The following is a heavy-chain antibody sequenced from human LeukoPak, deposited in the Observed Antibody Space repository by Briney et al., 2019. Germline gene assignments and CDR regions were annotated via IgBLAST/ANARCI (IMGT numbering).Heavy chain of an antibody. V-gene: IGHV4-34*01. CDR1: GGSFSGYY. J-gene: IGHJ4*02. Sequence: LETLSLTCAVYGGSFSGYYWSWIRQPPGKGLEWIGEINHSGSTNYNPSLKSRVTISVDTSKNQFSLKLSSVTAADTAVYYCASDVVVPAAIKNWGQGTLVTVSS. CDR3: ASDVVVPAAIKN. D-gene: IGHD2-2*02. CDR2: INHSGST.